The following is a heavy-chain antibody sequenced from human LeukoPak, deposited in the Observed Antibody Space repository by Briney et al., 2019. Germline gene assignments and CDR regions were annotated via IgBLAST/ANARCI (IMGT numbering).Heavy chain of an antibody. D-gene: IGHD6-13*01. CDR2: IYYSGTT. V-gene: IGHV4-59*01. Sequence: PSETLSLTCTVSGGSPSSYYWSWIRQPPGKGLEWIGYIYYSGTTNYNPSLKNRVAISVDTSRNQFSLKLTSVTTADTAKYYCARVYSSSLIGYYYYYMDVWGKGTTVTVSS. J-gene: IGHJ6*03. CDR3: ARVYSSSLIGYYYYYMDV. CDR1: GGSPSSYY.